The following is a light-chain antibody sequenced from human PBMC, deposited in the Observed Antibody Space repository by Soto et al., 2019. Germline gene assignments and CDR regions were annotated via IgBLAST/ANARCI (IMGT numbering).Light chain of an antibody. CDR2: EVS. V-gene: IGLV2-8*01. Sequence: QSALTQPPSASGSPGQSVTISCTGTSSDVGGYNYVSWYQQHPGKAPKLMIYEVSKRPSGVPDRFSGSKSGNTASLTVSGLQAEDEADYYCGSYAGRNILLGGGPKLTVL. CDR3: GSYAGRNIL. J-gene: IGLJ2*01. CDR1: SSDVGGYNY.